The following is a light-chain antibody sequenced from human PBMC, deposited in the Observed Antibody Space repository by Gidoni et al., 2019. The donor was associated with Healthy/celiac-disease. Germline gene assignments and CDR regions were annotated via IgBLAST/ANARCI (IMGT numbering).Light chain of an antibody. J-gene: IGKJ3*01. Sequence: EIVMTQSPATLSVSPGERATLSCRASQSVSSNLAWYQQKPGQAPRLLIYGASTRATGIPARFSGSGSGTEFTLTISSLQSEDFAVYYCQQYNNWPLNFXPGTKVDIK. CDR3: QQYNNWPLN. CDR1: QSVSSN. CDR2: GAS. V-gene: IGKV3-15*01.